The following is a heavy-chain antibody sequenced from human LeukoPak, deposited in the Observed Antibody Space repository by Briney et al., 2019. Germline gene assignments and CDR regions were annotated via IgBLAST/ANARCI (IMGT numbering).Heavy chain of an antibody. J-gene: IGHJ4*02. V-gene: IGHV4-31*03. D-gene: IGHD4-17*01. CDR3: ARERDGDYPDY. Sequence: SQTLSLTCTVSGGSISSGGYYWSWIPQHPGKGLEWIGYIYYSGSTYYNPSLKSRVTISVDTSKNQFSLKLSSVTAADTAVYYCARERDGDYPDYWGQGTLATVSS. CDR1: GGSISSGGYY. CDR2: IYYSGST.